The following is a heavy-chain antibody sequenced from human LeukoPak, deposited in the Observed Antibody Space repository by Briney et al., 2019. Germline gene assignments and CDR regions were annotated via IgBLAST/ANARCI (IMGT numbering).Heavy chain of an antibody. D-gene: IGHD2-2*01. Sequence: GGSLRLSCAASGFTFDDYAMHWVRQAPGKGLEWVSGISWNSGSIGYADSVKGRLTISRDNAKNSLYLQMNSLRAEDTALYYCAKELRRYCSSTSCSLFDYWGQGTLVTVSS. V-gene: IGHV3-9*01. CDR3: AKELRRYCSSTSCSLFDY. J-gene: IGHJ4*02. CDR1: GFTFDDYA. CDR2: ISWNSGSI.